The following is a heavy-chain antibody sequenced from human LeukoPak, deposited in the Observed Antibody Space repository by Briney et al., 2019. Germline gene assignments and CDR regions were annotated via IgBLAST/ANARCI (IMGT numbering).Heavy chain of an antibody. J-gene: IGHJ4*02. CDR1: GFTFSSYG. Sequence: GGSLRLSCAASGFTFSSYGMHWVRQAPGKGLEWVAVISYDGSNKYYADSVKGRFTISRDNSKNTLYLQMNSLRAEDTAVYYCARIHYYISGPPDSWGQGTLVTVSS. CDR3: ARIHYYISGPPDS. CDR2: ISYDGSNK. V-gene: IGHV3-30*03. D-gene: IGHD3-22*01.